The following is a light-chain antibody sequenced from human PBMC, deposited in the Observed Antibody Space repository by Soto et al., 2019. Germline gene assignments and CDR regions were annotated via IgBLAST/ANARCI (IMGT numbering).Light chain of an antibody. Sequence: DIQMTQSPSTLSASVGDRVTITCRASQSISRWLDWYQQKPGKAPKLLIYDASSLESGVPSRFSGSGSGTEFTLTISSLQPDDFATYYCQQFKSYLYTFGQGTKLEIK. J-gene: IGKJ2*01. CDR3: QQFKSYLYT. CDR1: QSISRW. V-gene: IGKV1-5*01. CDR2: DAS.